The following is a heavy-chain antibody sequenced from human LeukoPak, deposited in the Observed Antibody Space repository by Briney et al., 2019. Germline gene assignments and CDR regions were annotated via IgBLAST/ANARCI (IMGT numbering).Heavy chain of an antibody. CDR1: GFTFSSYA. Sequence: GGSLRLSCAASGFTFSSYAMHWVRQAPGKGLEYVSVINSNGRNTYYVNSVKGRFTISRDNSKNTLYLQMGSLRPEDTGVYYCAREPALGELDYWGQGTLVTVSS. CDR2: INSNGRNT. CDR3: AREPALGELDY. D-gene: IGHD4-17*01. J-gene: IGHJ4*02. V-gene: IGHV3-64*01.